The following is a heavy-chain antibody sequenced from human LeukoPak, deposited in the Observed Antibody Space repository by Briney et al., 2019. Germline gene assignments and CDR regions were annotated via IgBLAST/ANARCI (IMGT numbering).Heavy chain of an antibody. CDR3: TTLRAFDY. D-gene: IGHD4/OR15-4a*01. CDR2: IKRRTDGGTT. V-gene: IGHV3-15*01. CDR1: GFTFSNAW. J-gene: IGHJ4*02. Sequence: GGSLRLSCAASGFTFSNAWMSWVRQAPGKGLEWVGRIKRRTDGGTTDYAAPVKGRFSISRDDSKNTLYLQMNSLKTEDTAVYYCTTLRAFDYWGLGTLVTVSS.